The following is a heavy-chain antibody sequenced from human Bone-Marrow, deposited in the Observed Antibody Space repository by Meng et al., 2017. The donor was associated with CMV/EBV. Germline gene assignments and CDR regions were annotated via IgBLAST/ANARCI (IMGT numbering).Heavy chain of an antibody. Sequence: SETLSLTCTVSGASISSSSYYWGWIRRPPGKGLEWIGSIYYSGSTYYNPSLKRRVTMSVDTSKNQFSLKLSSVTAADTAMYYCAREISTRGVVIPADTFDLWGQGTTVTVSS. CDR1: GASISSSSYY. J-gene: IGHJ3*01. CDR2: IYYSGST. D-gene: IGHD2-21*01. V-gene: IGHV4-39*07. CDR3: AREISTRGVVIPADTFDL.